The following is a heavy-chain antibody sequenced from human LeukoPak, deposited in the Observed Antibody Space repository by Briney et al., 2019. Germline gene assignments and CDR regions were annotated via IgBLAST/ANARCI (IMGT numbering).Heavy chain of an antibody. CDR1: GCTFTDCF. V-gene: IGHV1-2*02. J-gene: IGHJ4*02. CDR2: INPNSCAT. CDR3: ARVKKLMPELEF. D-gene: IGHD2-2*01. Sequence: GASVKVPCKPSGCTFTDCFIHWVRQAPPQELAWMDWINPNSCATKYAQNFQGRVSMTRGTSINTAYMDLTNLRSDDTAIFYCARVKKLMPELEFWGQGTLVTVSS.